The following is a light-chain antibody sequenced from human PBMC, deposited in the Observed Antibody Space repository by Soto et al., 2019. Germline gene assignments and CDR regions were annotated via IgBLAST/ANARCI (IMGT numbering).Light chain of an antibody. CDR3: CSYEGSSTLV. V-gene: IGLV2-23*02. CDR2: EVS. J-gene: IGLJ2*01. Sequence: QSALTQPASVSGSPGQSITISCTGTSSDVGSYNLVSWYLQHPGKAPKLMIYEVSERPSGVSNRFSGSKSGNTASLTISGLQAEDEADYYCCSYEGSSTLVFGGGTKVTVL. CDR1: SSDVGSYNL.